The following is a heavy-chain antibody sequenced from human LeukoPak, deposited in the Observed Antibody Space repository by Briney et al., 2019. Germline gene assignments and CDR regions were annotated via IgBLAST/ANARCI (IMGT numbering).Heavy chain of an antibody. J-gene: IGHJ2*01. CDR3: ARTIVGATVDWYFDL. CDR2: ISDRGSSK. Sequence: GGSLRLSCAASGFNFGDVYMSWIRQAPGKGLEFISYISDRGSSKDYVDSVRGQFTISRDNANNSLYLQMNTLRVEDTAIYYCARTIVGATVDWYFDLWGRGTPVTVSS. V-gene: IGHV3-11*04. CDR1: GFNFGDVY. D-gene: IGHD1-26*01.